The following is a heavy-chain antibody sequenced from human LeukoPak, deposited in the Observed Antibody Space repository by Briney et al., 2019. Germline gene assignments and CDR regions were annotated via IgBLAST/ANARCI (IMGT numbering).Heavy chain of an antibody. CDR2: MQYGGGS. CDR3: ATTHTYTRGGYDY. Sequence: PSETLSLTCTVSGGSIISATYHWGWIRQSPGNVLGWIGSMQYGGGSWFNPSLSSRVSISLDTSKTQFSLKLNCANAADTAFYYCATTHTYTRGGYDYWGLGTLVTVSS. J-gene: IGHJ4*02. CDR1: GGSIISATYH. D-gene: IGHD3-16*01. V-gene: IGHV4-39*07.